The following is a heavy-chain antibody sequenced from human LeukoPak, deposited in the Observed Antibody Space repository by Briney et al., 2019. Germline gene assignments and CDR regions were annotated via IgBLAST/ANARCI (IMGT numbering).Heavy chain of an antibody. CDR3: ARGGGIALLRFDP. V-gene: IGHV1-2*02. J-gene: IGHJ5*02. CDR2: INPNSGGT. CDR1: GYTFTDDY. D-gene: IGHD2-15*01. Sequence: ASVKVSCKASGYTFTDDYLHWVRQAPGQGLEWMGWINPNSGGTDYAQKFQGRVTMTRDTSISTAYMELSRLRSDDTAVYYCARGGGIALLRFDPWGQGTLVTVSS.